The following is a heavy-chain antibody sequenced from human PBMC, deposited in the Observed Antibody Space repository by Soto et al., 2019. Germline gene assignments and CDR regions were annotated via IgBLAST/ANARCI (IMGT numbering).Heavy chain of an antibody. CDR3: ARVTYYDFWSGSLFDY. CDR1: GGSISSYY. V-gene: IGHV4-59*01. J-gene: IGHJ4*02. CDR2: IYYSGST. D-gene: IGHD3-3*01. Sequence: KPSETLSLTCTVSGGSISSYYLSWIRQPPGKGLEWIGYIYYSGSTNYNPSLKSRVTISVDTSKNQFSLKLSSVTAADTAVYYCARVTYYDFWSGSLFDYWGQGTLVTVSS.